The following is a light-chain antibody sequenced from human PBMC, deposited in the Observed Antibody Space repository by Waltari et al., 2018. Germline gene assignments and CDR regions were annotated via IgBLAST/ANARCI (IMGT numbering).Light chain of an antibody. CDR1: SSDVGNYNL. V-gene: IGLV2-14*02. Sequence: QSALTQPASVSGSPGQSITISCTGTSSDVGNYNLVSWYQQHPGKAPKLMIYEVSQRPSGVSNRFSGSNSGNTASLTISETQSIDEADYYCQVWDSSSVVFGGGTKLTVL. CDR3: QVWDSSSVV. J-gene: IGLJ2*01. CDR2: EVS.